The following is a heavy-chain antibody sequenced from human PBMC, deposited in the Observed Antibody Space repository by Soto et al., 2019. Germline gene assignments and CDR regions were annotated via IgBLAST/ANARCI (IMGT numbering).Heavy chain of an antibody. CDR3: ARDSVLLWFGDPRFDP. Sequence: PGGSLRLSSAASGFTFSSFGMHWVRQAPGKGLEWVAVIWYDGSNKYYADSVKGRFTISRDNSKNTLYLQMNSLRAEDTSVYYCARDSVLLWFGDPRFDPWGQGTLVTVSS. J-gene: IGHJ5*02. V-gene: IGHV3-33*01. CDR2: IWYDGSNK. D-gene: IGHD3-10*01. CDR1: GFTFSSFG.